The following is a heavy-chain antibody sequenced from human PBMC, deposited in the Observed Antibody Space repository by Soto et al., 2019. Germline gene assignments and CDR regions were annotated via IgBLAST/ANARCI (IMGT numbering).Heavy chain of an antibody. CDR2: IKQDGSEK. CDR1: GFTFSSYW. D-gene: IGHD3-9*01. J-gene: IGHJ4*02. Sequence: EVQLVESGGGLVQPGGSLRLSCAASGFTFSSYWMSWVRQAPGKGLEWVANIKQDGSEKYYVDSVKGRFTISRDNAKNXLYLQMNSLRAEDTAVYYCARVNDILTGYFPVVFDYWGQGTLVTVSS. CDR3: ARVNDILTGYFPVVFDY. V-gene: IGHV3-7*01.